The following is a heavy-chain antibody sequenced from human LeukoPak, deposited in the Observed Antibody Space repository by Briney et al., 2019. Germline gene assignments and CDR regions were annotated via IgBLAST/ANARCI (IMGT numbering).Heavy chain of an antibody. V-gene: IGHV3-48*03. CDR2: ISSFGSTI. D-gene: IGHD3-10*01. J-gene: IGHJ4*02. CDR3: ARSPNYKGFFDY. CDR1: EFTFSSYE. Sequence: PGGSLRLSCAASEFTFSSYEMNWVRQAPGKGLEWVSYISSFGSTIYYADSVQGRFTISRDNAKNSLFLQMNSLRAEDTAVYYCARSPNYKGFFDYWGQGTLATVSS.